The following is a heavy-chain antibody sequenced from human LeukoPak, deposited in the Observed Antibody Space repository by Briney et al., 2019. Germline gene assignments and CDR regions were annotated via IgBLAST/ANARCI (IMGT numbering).Heavy chain of an antibody. CDR2: IYYSGTT. J-gene: IGHJ3*02. V-gene: IGHV4-31*03. CDR3: ARIVTKLPGFWSGYYAFDI. Sequence: SQTLSLTCTVSGDSTSSGGYYWSWIRQHPGKGLEWIGYIYYSGTTNYNPSLKGRLTISVDTSRNQFSLRLSSLTAADTAVYYCARIVTKLPGFWSGYYAFDIWGQGTMVTVSS. D-gene: IGHD3-3*01. CDR1: GDSTSSGGYY.